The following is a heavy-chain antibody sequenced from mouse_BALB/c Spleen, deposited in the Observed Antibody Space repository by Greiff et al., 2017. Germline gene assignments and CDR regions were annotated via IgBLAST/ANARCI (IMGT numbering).Heavy chain of an antibody. D-gene: IGHD1-1*01. Sequence: LVKTGASVKISCKASGYSFTGYYMHWVKQSHGKSLEWIGYISCYNGATSYNQKFKGKATFTVDTSSSTAYMQFNSLTSEDSAVYYCARGGVVATNDYAMDYWGQGTSVTVSA. J-gene: IGHJ4*01. CDR3: ARGGVVATNDYAMDY. V-gene: IGHV1S34*01. CDR2: ISCYNGAT. CDR1: GYSFTGYY.